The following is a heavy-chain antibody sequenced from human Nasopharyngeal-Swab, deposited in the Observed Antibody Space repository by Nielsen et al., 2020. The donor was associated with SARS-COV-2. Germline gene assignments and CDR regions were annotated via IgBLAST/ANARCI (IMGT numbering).Heavy chain of an antibody. CDR1: GFTFSSYA. D-gene: IGHD1-26*01. CDR2: IRGSGGST. Sequence: GGSLRLSCAASGFTFSSYAMSWVRQAPGKGLEWVSAIRGSGGSTYYADSVKGRFTISRDNTKNTLFLQMNSLRPEDTAVYYCAKRVGATPTWGFDIWGQGTMVTVSS. J-gene: IGHJ3*02. V-gene: IGHV3-23*01. CDR3: AKRVGATPTWGFDI.